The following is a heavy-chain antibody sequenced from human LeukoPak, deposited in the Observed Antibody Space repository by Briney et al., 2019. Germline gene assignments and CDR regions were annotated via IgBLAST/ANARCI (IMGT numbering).Heavy chain of an antibody. V-gene: IGHV1-8*01. CDR1: GYTFTISD. CDR3: ARGPLSWEPLPGWFDP. CDR2: MNPNSGNT. J-gene: IGHJ5*02. Sequence: ASVKASCKASGYTFTISDINWVRQATGQGLEWMGWMNPNSGNTSYAQKFQGRVTMTRNTSISTAYMELSSLRSEDTAVYYCARGPLSWEPLPGWFDPWGQGTLVTVSS. D-gene: IGHD1-26*01.